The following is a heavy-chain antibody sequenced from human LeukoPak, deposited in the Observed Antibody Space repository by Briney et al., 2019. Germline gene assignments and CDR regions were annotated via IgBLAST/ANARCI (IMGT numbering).Heavy chain of an antibody. CDR1: GGSISSYY. V-gene: IGHV4-59*01. J-gene: IGHJ5*02. Sequence: SETLSLTCTVSGGSISSYYWSWIRQPPGKGLEWIGYIYHSGSTNYKPSLRSRVTISVDTSKNQFSLKLSSVTAADTAVYYCARGGYYGSGNDFRFDPWGQGTLVTVSS. D-gene: IGHD3-10*01. CDR2: IYHSGST. CDR3: ARGGYYGSGNDFRFDP.